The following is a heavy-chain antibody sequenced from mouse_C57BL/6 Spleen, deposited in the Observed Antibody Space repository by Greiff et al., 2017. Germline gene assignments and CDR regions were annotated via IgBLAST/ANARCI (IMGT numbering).Heavy chain of an antibody. D-gene: IGHD1-1*01. CDR2: IYPGSGNT. Sequence: VQLQQSGPELVKPGASVKISCKASGYTFTDYYINWVKQRPGQGLERIGWIYPGSGNTKYNEKFKGKATLTVDTSSSTAYMQLSSLTAEDSAVYFCARSRDGSSSYWYFDVWGTGTTVTVSS. V-gene: IGHV1-84*01. CDR1: GYTFTDYY. CDR3: ARSRDGSSSYWYFDV. J-gene: IGHJ1*03.